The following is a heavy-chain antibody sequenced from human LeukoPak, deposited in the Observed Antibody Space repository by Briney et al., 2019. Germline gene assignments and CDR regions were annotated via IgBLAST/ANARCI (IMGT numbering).Heavy chain of an antibody. Sequence: SKTLSLTCTVSGGSISSYYWIWIRQPAGKGLEWIGRIYTSGSTNYNPSLKSRVTMSVDTSKNQFSLKLSSVTAADTAVYYCARGAYCSGGSCYFAPSFDYWGQGTLVTVSS. D-gene: IGHD2-15*01. CDR3: ARGAYCSGGSCYFAPSFDY. CDR2: IYTSGST. J-gene: IGHJ4*02. V-gene: IGHV4-4*07. CDR1: GGSISSYY.